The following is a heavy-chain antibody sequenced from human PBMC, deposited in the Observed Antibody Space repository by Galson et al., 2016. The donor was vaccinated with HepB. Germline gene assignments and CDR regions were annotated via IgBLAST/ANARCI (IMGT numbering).Heavy chain of an antibody. Sequence: SLRLSCAASGFIFSTYGMHWVRQAPGKGLEWVAVIWYDGSRTYYADSVKGRFTISRDNSKNTLYLQMNRLRAEDTAVYYCARDLFGFYYDCDERLDYWGQGTLVTVSS. CDR1: GFIFSTYG. D-gene: IGHD3-16*01. CDR3: ARDLFGFYYDCDERLDY. J-gene: IGHJ4*02. CDR2: IWYDGSRT. V-gene: IGHV3-33*01.